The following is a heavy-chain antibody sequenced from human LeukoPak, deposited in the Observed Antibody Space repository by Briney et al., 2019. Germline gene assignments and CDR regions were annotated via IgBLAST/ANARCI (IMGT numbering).Heavy chain of an antibody. D-gene: IGHD1-1*01. CDR1: GYSISSGYY. CDR2: IYHSGNT. V-gene: IGHV4-38-2*02. Sequence: SETLSLTCTVSGYSISSGYYWGWIRQPPGKGLEWIGSIYHSGNTYYNPSLKSRVTISVDTSKNQFSLKLSSVTAADTAVYYRARAVQLERPPPLIDYYYMDVWGKGTTVTVSS. CDR3: ARAVQLERPPPLIDYYYMDV. J-gene: IGHJ6*03.